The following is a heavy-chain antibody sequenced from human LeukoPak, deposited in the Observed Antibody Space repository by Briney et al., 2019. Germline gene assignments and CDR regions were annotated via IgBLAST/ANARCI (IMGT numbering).Heavy chain of an antibody. V-gene: IGHV4-59*01. CDR3: ARGNTVTYFDY. CDR1: GGSISSYY. J-gene: IGHJ4*02. CDR2: IYYSGST. D-gene: IGHD4-17*01. Sequence: SETLSLTCTVSGGSISSYYWSWIRQPPGKGLEWIGYIYYSGSTNYNPSLKSRVTISVDTSKNRFSLKLSSVTAADTAVYYCARGNTVTYFDYWGQGTLVTVSS.